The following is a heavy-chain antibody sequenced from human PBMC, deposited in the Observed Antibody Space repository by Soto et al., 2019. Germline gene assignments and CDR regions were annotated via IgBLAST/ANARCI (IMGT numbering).Heavy chain of an antibody. D-gene: IGHD5-18*01. CDR3: ARDPGYSYGYGYYYGMDV. J-gene: IGHJ6*02. V-gene: IGHV1-69*13. Sequence: VASVKVSCKASGGTFSSYAISWVRQAPGQGLEWMGGIIPIFGTANYAQKFQGRVTITADESTSTAYMELSSLRSEDTAVYYCARDPGYSYGYGYYYGMDVWGQGTTVTVSS. CDR1: GGTFSSYA. CDR2: IIPIFGTA.